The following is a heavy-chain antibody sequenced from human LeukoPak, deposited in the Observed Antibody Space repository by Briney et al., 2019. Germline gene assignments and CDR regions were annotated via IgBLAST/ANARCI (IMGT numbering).Heavy chain of an antibody. J-gene: IGHJ6*03. Sequence: GGSLSLSCAASGFTFNNYGMHWLRQAPGKGLEGVAFIRYDGSNTYYADSVKGRFTIATDNSKNTLYLQRNSLRAEDTAVYYCAKSGDSGWYYDYYYYMDVWGKGTTVTISS. D-gene: IGHD6-19*01. CDR1: GFTFNNYG. V-gene: IGHV3-30*02. CDR3: AKSGDSGWYYDYYYYMDV. CDR2: IRYDGSNT.